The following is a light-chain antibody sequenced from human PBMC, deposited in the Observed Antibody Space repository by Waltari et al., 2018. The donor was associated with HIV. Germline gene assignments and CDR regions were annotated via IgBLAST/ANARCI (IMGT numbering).Light chain of an antibody. J-gene: IGKJ4*01. CDR1: QTISTY. CDR3: QQSYITPPLT. V-gene: IGKV1-39*01. CDR2: AAS. Sequence: DIQMTQSPSSLSASVGDRITITCRASQTISTYLNLYQQKPGKAPNLLIYAASNLQSGVPSRFSGSGSGTDFTLTISSLQPEDFATYYCQQSYITPPLTFGGGTKVEIK.